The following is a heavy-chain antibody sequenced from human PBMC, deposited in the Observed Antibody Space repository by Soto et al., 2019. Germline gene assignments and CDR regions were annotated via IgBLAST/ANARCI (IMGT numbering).Heavy chain of an antibody. CDR3: ARGGRTRFDY. V-gene: IGHV3-11*01. CDR2: ILTTGSTI. CDR1: GFRFTDYY. Sequence: QVQLVGSGGGLVNPGGSLRLSCAASGFRFTDYYMSWLRQSPGKGLEWVSTILTTGSTIYYADSVRGRFTTSRDNARNSVFLQMNSLGAEDTAIYYCARGGRTRFDYRGQGTLVPVSS. D-gene: IGHD4-17*01. J-gene: IGHJ4*02.